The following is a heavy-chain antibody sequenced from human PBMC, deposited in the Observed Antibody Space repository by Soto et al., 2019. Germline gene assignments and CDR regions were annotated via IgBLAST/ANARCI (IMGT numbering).Heavy chain of an antibody. Sequence: SETLSVTCTLSGGSISISGYDWGWIRQAPGKGLEWIGNIYSDGRTYYNPSLRSRVALAIGTSQNQFSLKLTSVDASDTAIYYCATQKSSSADHSYGMDVWGVGTTVTVSS. D-gene: IGHD6-6*01. CDR2: IYSDGRT. CDR3: ATQKSSSADHSYGMDV. V-gene: IGHV4-39*01. J-gene: IGHJ6*01. CDR1: GGSISISGYD.